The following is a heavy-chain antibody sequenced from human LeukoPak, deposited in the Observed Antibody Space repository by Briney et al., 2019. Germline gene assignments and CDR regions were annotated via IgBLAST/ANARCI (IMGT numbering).Heavy chain of an antibody. D-gene: IGHD5-24*01. J-gene: IGHJ4*02. Sequence: SETLSVTCTVSGGSISSSSYYWGRIRQPPGEGLEWIGNIYYSGSTYYNPSLKSRVTISVDTSKNQFSLTLNSVTAADTAVYYCARSQRRDGYNFNYWGQGTLVTVSS. CDR1: GGSISSSSYY. CDR3: ARSQRRDGYNFNY. V-gene: IGHV4-39*07. CDR2: IYYSGST.